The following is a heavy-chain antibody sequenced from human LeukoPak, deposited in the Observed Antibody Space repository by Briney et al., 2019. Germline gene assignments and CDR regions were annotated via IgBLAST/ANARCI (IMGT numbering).Heavy chain of an antibody. CDR2: ISSASGSI. CDR3: ARLPAYCSSTSRYYDY. J-gene: IGHJ4*02. V-gene: IGHV3-48*04. Sequence: GGSLRLSCAASGFTFSSYSMNWVRQAPGKGLEWVSYISSASGSIYYADSVKGRFTISRDNAKNSLFLQMNSLRAEDTAVYYCARLPAYCSSTSRYYDYWGQGTLVTVSS. CDR1: GFTFSSYS. D-gene: IGHD2-2*01.